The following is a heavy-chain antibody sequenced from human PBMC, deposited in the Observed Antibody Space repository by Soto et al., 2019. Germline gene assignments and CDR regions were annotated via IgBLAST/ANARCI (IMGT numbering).Heavy chain of an antibody. J-gene: IGHJ5*02. CDR3: ATIWSSNLQS. V-gene: IGHV4-4*02. CDR2: IYHSGST. CDR1: GGSISSHYW. Sequence: QVQLHESGPGLVKPSGNLSLTCAVSGGSISSHYWWNWVRQPPGKGLEWIGEIYHSGSTNYNPSLKSRVTISIDKSKNHFSLKLTSVTAADTAIYYCATIWSSNLQSWGQGTLVTVSS. D-gene: IGHD3-10*01.